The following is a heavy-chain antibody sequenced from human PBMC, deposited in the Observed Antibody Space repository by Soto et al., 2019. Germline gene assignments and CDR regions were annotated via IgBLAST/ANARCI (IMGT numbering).Heavy chain of an antibody. Sequence: QVQLVESGGGLVKPGGSLRLSCAASGFTFSDYYMSWIRQAPGEGLEWVSYISSSSSYTNYADSVKGRFTISRDNAKNSLYLQMNSLRAEDTAVYYCARHNRMGEDADYWGQGTLVHVSS. CDR2: ISSSSSYT. CDR3: ARHNRMGEDADY. D-gene: IGHD3-16*01. V-gene: IGHV3-11*06. CDR1: GFTFSDYY. J-gene: IGHJ4*02.